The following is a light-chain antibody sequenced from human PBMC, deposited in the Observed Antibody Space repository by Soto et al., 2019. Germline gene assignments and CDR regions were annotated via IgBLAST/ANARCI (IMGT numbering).Light chain of an antibody. CDR2: LGS. CDR3: LQARQTPYT. J-gene: IGKJ2*01. CDR1: QSLLHSSGYYS. V-gene: IGKV2-28*01. Sequence: DVVMTQSPLSLPVTPGEPASISCRSSQSLLHSSGYYSLDWYLQKPGQSPPPLISLGSKRASGVPDSFSGSGSGTDFTLKLSRVEAEDVGVYYCLQARQTPYTFGQGTKLKIK.